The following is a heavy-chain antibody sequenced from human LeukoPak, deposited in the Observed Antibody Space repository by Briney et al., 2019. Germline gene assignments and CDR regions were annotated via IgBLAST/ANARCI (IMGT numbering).Heavy chain of an antibody. CDR1: GFTFSSYG. J-gene: IGHJ1*01. Sequence: GGSLRLSCAASGFTFSSYGMHWVRQAPGKGLEWVAVIWYDGSNKYYADSVKGRFTISRDNSKNTLYLQMNSLRAEDTAVYYCARGYSGYSYFQHWGQGTLVTVSS. CDR3: ARGYSGYSYFQH. V-gene: IGHV3-33*01. CDR2: IWYDGSNK. D-gene: IGHD2-15*01.